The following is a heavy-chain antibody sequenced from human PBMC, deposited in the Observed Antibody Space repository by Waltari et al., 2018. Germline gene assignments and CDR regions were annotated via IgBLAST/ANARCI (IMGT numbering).Heavy chain of an antibody. V-gene: IGHV3-64*01. CDR2: ISSNGGST. J-gene: IGHJ3*02. CDR3: ARWSTVVTPGAFDI. D-gene: IGHD2-21*02. Sequence: EVQLVESGGGLVQHGGSLRLSCAASGFTFSSYAMHWVRQAPGKGLEYVSAISSNGGSTYYANSVKGRFTISRDNSKNTLYLQMGSLRAEDMAVYYCARWSTVVTPGAFDIWGQGTMVTVSS. CDR1: GFTFSSYA.